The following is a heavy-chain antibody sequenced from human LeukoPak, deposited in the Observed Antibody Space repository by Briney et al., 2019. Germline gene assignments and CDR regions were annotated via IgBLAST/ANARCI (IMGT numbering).Heavy chain of an antibody. Sequence: SETLSLTCTVSGGSISSSSYYWGWIRQPPGKGLEWIGSIYYSGSTYDNSSLKSRVTMSVDTSKNQFSLKLNSVTAADTAVYFCTRLLHDSRGYYYFDYWGQGTLATVSS. V-gene: IGHV4-39*01. D-gene: IGHD3-22*01. CDR2: IYYSGST. J-gene: IGHJ4*02. CDR1: GGSISSSSYY. CDR3: TRLLHDSRGYYYFDY.